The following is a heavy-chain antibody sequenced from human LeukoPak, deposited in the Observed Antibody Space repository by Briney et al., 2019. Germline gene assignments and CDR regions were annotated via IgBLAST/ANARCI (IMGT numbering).Heavy chain of an antibody. D-gene: IGHD6-13*01. CDR2: ISYDGSNK. Sequence: GGSLRLSCAASGFTFSNYWMSWVRQAPGKGLEWVAVISYDGSNKYYADSVKGRFTISRDNSKNTLYLQMNSLRAEDTAVYYCAREYSSSWYDYYYGMDVWGQGTTVTVSS. CDR3: AREYSSSWYDYYYGMDV. V-gene: IGHV3-30-3*01. J-gene: IGHJ6*02. CDR1: GFTFSNYW.